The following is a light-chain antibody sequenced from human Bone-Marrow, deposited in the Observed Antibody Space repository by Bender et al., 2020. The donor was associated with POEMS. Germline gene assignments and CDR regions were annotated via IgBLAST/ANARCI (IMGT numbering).Light chain of an antibody. CDR3: SSYGGNNNKV. Sequence: QSALTQPASVSGSPGQSITISCIGTSSDIGFDNFVSWYQHHPGNAPRLIIYKVSERPSGVPDRFSGSKSGNTASLTVSGLQAEDEADYYCSSYGGNNNKVFGTGTKVTVL. CDR2: KVS. CDR1: SSDIGFDNF. V-gene: IGLV2-8*01. J-gene: IGLJ1*01.